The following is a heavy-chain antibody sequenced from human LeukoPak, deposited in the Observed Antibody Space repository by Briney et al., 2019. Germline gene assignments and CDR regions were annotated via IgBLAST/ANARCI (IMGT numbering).Heavy chain of an antibody. Sequence: PSETLSLTCAVSGYSISSGYYWSWIRQPPGKGLEWIGYIYYSGSTYYNPSLKSRVTISVDTSKNQLSLKLSSVTAADTAVYYCASETVYSGSYQYFQHWGQGTLVTVSS. CDR2: IYYSGST. V-gene: IGHV4-30-4*08. CDR3: ASETVYSGSYQYFQH. D-gene: IGHD1-26*01. J-gene: IGHJ1*01. CDR1: GYSISSGYY.